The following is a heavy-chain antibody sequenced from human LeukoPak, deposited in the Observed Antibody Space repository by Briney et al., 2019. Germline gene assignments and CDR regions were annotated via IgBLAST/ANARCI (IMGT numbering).Heavy chain of an antibody. D-gene: IGHD3-3*01. Sequence: SGGSLRLSCAASGFTFSSYWMSWVRQAPGKGLERVANIKHDGSEKYYVDSVKGRFAISRDNGKNSLYLQMNSLRVEDMAVYYCARAPREWLLGYHFEYWGQGTLVTVSS. CDR2: IKHDGSEK. CDR1: GFTFSSYW. CDR3: ARAPREWLLGYHFEY. J-gene: IGHJ4*02. V-gene: IGHV3-7*01.